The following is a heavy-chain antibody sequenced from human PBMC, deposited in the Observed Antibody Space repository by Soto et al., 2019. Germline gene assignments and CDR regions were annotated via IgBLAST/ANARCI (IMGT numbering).Heavy chain of an antibody. CDR1: GGSISSSSYY. Sequence: SETLSLTCTVSGGSISSSSYYWGWIRQPPGKGLEWIGSIYYSGSTYYNPSLKSRVTISVDTSKHQFSLKLSSLTAADTAVYYYARHSRGVATIRQLDYWGQGTLVTVSS. CDR2: IYYSGST. D-gene: IGHD5-12*01. V-gene: IGHV4-39*01. CDR3: ARHSRGVATIRQLDY. J-gene: IGHJ4*02.